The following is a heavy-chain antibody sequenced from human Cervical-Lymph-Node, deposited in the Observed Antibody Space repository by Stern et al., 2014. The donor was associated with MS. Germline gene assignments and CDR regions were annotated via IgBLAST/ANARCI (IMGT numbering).Heavy chain of an antibody. D-gene: IGHD3-3*01. CDR2: IYWDDDK. J-gene: IGHJ3*01. CDR1: GFSLSTSGVG. V-gene: IGHV2-5*02. CDR3: AHRLLNTFFGMVLVKEVAFDV. Sequence: QVTLRESGPALVKPTQTLTLTCSFSGFSLSTSGVGVAWLRQPPGKALEWLALIYWDDDKRYSPSLSTRLTISKDTSKNEVVLTMTDVDPVDTATYYCAHRLLNTFFGMVLVKEVAFDVWGQGTVVTVAS.